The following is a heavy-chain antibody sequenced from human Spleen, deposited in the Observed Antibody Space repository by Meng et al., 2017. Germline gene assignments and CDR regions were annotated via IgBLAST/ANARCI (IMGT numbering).Heavy chain of an antibody. CDR1: GGSITTGRHA. V-gene: IGHV4-30-2*01. D-gene: IGHD3-16*01. CDR2: IYDSGNT. CDR3: ARSFWGNGPIDP. J-gene: IGHJ5*02. Sequence: QLQLQESGSGLVRPSQTLSLTCAVSGGSITTGRHAWGWIRQPPGKALEWIAYIYDSGNTYSNPSLKSRVTISLDRSTNQFSLKLRSVTAADTAVYYCARSFWGNGPIDPWGQGTLVTVSS.